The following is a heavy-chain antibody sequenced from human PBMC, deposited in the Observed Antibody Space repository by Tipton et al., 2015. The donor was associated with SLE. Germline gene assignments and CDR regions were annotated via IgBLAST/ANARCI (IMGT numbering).Heavy chain of an antibody. J-gene: IGHJ2*01. D-gene: IGHD1/OR15-1a*01. CDR1: GGEIRGKD. Sequence: TLSLTCAVYGGEIRGKDWTWIRQPPGKGLEWIGEINHSGNTNFNSSLKSRVTISVDTSRNQFSLKLTSVTAADTAVYFCARVPLGQRQSGYWYFDLWGRGPLVTVSS. CDR3: ARVPLGQRQSGYWYFDL. CDR2: INHSGNT. V-gene: IGHV4-34*01.